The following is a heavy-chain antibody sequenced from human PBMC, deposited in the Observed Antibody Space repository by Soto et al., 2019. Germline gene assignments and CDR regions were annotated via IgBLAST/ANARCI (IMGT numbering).Heavy chain of an antibody. D-gene: IGHD2-21*02. CDR1: GDSVSGGSFY. V-gene: IGHV4-61*01. CDR3: VRLVILGGDEDC. J-gene: IGHJ4*02. CDR2: IYYSGST. Sequence: QVQLQESGPGLVKPSETLSLTCTVSGDSVSGGSFYWTWIRQPPGKGLEWIGYIYYSGSTNYNPCLKSRVTMSVDTSKNQFSLNLMSVTAADTAIYYCVRLVILGGDEDCWGQGIPGAVS.